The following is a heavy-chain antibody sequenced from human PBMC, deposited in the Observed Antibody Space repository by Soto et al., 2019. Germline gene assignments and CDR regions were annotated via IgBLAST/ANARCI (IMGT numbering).Heavy chain of an antibody. CDR2: IYYSGST. CDR1: GGSLSSYY. CDR3: ASTAHSSGWYSGGFDY. V-gene: IGHV4-59*01. J-gene: IGHJ4*02. D-gene: IGHD6-19*01. Sequence: SDTLSLTCTVSGGSLSSYYWSWIRQPPGKGLEWIGYIYYSGSTNYNPSLKSRVTISVDTSKNQFSLKLSSVTAADTAVYYCASTAHSSGWYSGGFDYWGQGTPVTVSS.